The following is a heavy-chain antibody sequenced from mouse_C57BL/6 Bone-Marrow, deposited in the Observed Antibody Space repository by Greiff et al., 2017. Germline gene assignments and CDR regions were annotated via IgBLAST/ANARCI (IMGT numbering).Heavy chain of an antibody. Sequence: QVQLQQSGPGLVQPSQSLSITCTVSGFSLTSYGVHWVRQSPGKGLEWLGVIWSGGSTDYNAAFISRLSISKDNSKSQVFFKMNSLQADDTAIYYCAREELRFPAWFAYWGQGTLVTVSA. V-gene: IGHV2-2*01. CDR3: AREELRFPAWFAY. D-gene: IGHD1-1*01. CDR1: GFSLTSYG. CDR2: IWSGGST. J-gene: IGHJ3*01.